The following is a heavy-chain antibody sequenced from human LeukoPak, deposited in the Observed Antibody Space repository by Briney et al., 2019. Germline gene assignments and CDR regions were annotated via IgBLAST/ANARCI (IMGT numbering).Heavy chain of an antibody. Sequence: GGSLRLSCAASGYTFSDYGMHWVRQAPGKGLEWVAFIWYDGDNKYYADSVKGRFTISRDNFKNTLYLQMNSLRVEDTAVYYCARVKGDYVFDYWGQGTLVTVSS. D-gene: IGHD4-17*01. V-gene: IGHV3-30*02. J-gene: IGHJ4*02. CDR3: ARVKGDYVFDY. CDR2: IWYDGDNK. CDR1: GYTFSDYG.